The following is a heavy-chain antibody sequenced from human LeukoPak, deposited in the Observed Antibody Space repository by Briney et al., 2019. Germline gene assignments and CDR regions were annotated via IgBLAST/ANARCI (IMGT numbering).Heavy chain of an antibody. CDR3: ARAVAVYFWFDP. CDR1: EYTFTGYY. CDR2: INPNSGGT. Sequence: GASVKVSCKASEYTFTGYYIHWVRQAPGQGLEWMGWINPNSGGTNYAQKFQGRVTMTRDTSISTAYMELSRLRSDDTAVYYCARAVAVYFWFDPWGQGTLVTVSS. D-gene: IGHD3-10*01. J-gene: IGHJ5*02. V-gene: IGHV1-2*02.